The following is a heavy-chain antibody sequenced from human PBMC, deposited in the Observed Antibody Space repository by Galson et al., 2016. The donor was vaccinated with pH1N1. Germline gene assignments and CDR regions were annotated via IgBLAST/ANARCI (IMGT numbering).Heavy chain of an antibody. J-gene: IGHJ4*02. CDR2: INQTGSVQ. D-gene: IGHD6-13*01. V-gene: IGHV3-7*03. Sequence: SLRLSCAASGFTFSNYWMSWVRQAPGKGLEWVANINQTGSVQYYVASVKGRFTISRDNAKNSLYLQMNSLTAGDTAVHYCARAIFAAAAVWGQGTLVTVSS. CDR1: GFTFSNYW. CDR3: ARAIFAAAAV.